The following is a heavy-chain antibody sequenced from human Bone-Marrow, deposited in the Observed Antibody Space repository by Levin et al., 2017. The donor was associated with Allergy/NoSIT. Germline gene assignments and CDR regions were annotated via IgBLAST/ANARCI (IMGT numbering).Heavy chain of an antibody. Sequence: SQSLSLTCTVSDSSVSSGTYYWNWIRQVPGRGLEWIGYIYYSGTTNYNPSLESRVTISLDTSKNQFSLKLTSVTAADTAVYYCARDSCTGGTCYSFSSWGQGTLVTVSS. D-gene: IGHD2-15*01. CDR1: DSSVSSGTYY. V-gene: IGHV4-61*01. J-gene: IGHJ5*02. CDR2: IYYSGTT. CDR3: ARDSCTGGTCYSFSS.